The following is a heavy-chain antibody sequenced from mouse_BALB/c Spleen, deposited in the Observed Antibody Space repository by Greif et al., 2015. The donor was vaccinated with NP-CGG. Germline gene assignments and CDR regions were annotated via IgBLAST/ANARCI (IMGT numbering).Heavy chain of an antibody. J-gene: IGHJ4*01. D-gene: IGHD4-1*01. V-gene: IGHV1-84*02. Sequence: QVQLQQSGPELVEPGASVKISCKASGYTFTDYYINWVKQKPGQGLEWIGWIYPGSGNTKYNEKFKGKATLTVDTSSSSAYMQLSILRSEDTAGYFCARRSGTEAMDYGGQGTSVTVSS. CDR2: IYPGSGNT. CDR3: ARRSGTEAMDY. CDR1: GYTFTDYY.